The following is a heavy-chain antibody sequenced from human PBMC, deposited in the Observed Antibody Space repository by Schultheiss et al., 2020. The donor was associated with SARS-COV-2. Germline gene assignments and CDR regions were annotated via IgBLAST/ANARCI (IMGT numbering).Heavy chain of an antibody. D-gene: IGHD6-13*01. CDR3: ASGGSGSSWPGSGFEFSDY. CDR1: GFTLSDYY. Sequence: GGFLRLSCAASGFTLSDYYMDWVRQAPGKGLEWVGRSRSKVHSYTTEYAASVKGRFTISRDNAKNTLYLQMNSLRAEDTAVYYCASGGSGSSWPGSGFEFSDYWGQGTLVTVSS. J-gene: IGHJ4*02. CDR2: SRSKVHSYTT. V-gene: IGHV3-72*01.